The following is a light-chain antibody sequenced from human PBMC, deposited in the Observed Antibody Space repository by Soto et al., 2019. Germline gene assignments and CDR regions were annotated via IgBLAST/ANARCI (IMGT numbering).Light chain of an antibody. CDR1: QSLSSW. CDR3: PHHNSFPLT. CDR2: EAS. Sequence: DIQMTQSPSTLSAYVGDRVTISCRASQSLSSWLACYQHNPGKAPKLLFYEASSLESGVPSRLRGSGSGTDFTLTILCLKTNDFATDYCPHHNSFPLTSGVGTRVDIK. J-gene: IGKJ4*01. V-gene: IGKV1-5*01.